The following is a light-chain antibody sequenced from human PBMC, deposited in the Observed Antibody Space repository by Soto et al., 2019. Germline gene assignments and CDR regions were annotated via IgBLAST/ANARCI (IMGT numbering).Light chain of an antibody. Sequence: DIQMTQSPSTLSASVGDRVTITFRASQSISGSLAWYQQKPGKAPKVLIYEASNLKSGVPSRFSGSGSGTEYTLTISSLQPDDSASYYCQQYNGYWTFGQGTRVDIK. CDR1: QSISGS. V-gene: IGKV1-5*03. J-gene: IGKJ1*01. CDR3: QQYNGYWT. CDR2: EAS.